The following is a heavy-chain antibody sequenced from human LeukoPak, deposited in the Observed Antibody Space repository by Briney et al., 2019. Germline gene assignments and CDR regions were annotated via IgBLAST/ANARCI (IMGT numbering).Heavy chain of an antibody. CDR3: AGIGEYGSTFDY. J-gene: IGHJ4*02. CDR1: GGSISSYY. V-gene: IGHV4-59*04. D-gene: IGHD3-10*01. CDR2: IYHTGNT. Sequence: PSETLSLTCTVSGGSISSYYWSWIRQPAGKGLEWIGSIYHTGNTYYSPSLKSRVTISIDTSKNQFSLKLSSVTAADTAVYYCAGIGEYGSTFDYWGQGTLVTVSS.